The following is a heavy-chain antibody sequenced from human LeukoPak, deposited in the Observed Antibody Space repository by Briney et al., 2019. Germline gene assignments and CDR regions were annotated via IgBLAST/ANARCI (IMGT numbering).Heavy chain of an antibody. J-gene: IGHJ6*02. CDR3: AREGVLIRYFDWLSRGYYGMDV. CDR1: GYTFTSYD. Sequence: ASVKVSCKASGYTFTSYDINSVRQATGPRLEWMGWMNPNSGNTGYAQKFQGRVTMTRNTSISTAYMELSSLRSEDTAVYYCAREGVLIRYFDWLSRGYYGMDVWGQGTTVTVSS. D-gene: IGHD3-9*01. CDR2: MNPNSGNT. V-gene: IGHV1-8*01.